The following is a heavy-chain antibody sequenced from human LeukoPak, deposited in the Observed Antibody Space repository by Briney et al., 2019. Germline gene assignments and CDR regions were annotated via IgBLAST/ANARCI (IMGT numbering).Heavy chain of an antibody. Sequence: ASVKVSCKASGYTFTSYDINWVRQATGQGLEWMGWMNPNSGNTGYAQKFQGRVTMTRNTSISTAYMELSSLKSEDTAVYYCARVGANYDILTGYRYNWFDPWGQGTLVTVSS. CDR3: ARVGANYDILTGYRYNWFDP. CDR2: MNPNSGNT. D-gene: IGHD3-9*01. J-gene: IGHJ5*02. CDR1: GYTFTSYD. V-gene: IGHV1-8*01.